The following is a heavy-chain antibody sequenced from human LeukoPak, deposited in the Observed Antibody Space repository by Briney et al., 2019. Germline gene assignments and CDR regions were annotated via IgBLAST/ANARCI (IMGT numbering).Heavy chain of an antibody. D-gene: IGHD3-22*01. J-gene: IGHJ4*02. Sequence: SETLSLTCTVSGGSISSSSYYWGCIRQPPGKGLEWIGSVYYTGSTYYNPSLQSRVTISVDTSKNQFSLKLSSVTAADTAVFYCATLGNRASGYYLPSDYWGQGTLVTVSS. V-gene: IGHV4-39*07. CDR3: ATLGNRASGYYLPSDY. CDR2: VYYTGST. CDR1: GGSISSSSYY.